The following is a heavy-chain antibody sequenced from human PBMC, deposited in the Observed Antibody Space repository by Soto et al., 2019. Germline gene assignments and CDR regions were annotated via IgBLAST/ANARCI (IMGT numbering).Heavy chain of an antibody. CDR3: ARDVSRHRVYYYYGMDV. Sequence: GGSLRLSCAASGFTFSDYYMSWIRQAPGKGLEWVSYISSSGSTIYYADSVKGRFTISRDNAKNSLYLQMNGLRAEDTAVYYCARDVSRHRVYYYYGMDVWGQGTTVTVSS. CDR2: ISSSGSTI. V-gene: IGHV3-11*01. J-gene: IGHJ6*02. CDR1: GFTFSDYY. D-gene: IGHD3-3*02.